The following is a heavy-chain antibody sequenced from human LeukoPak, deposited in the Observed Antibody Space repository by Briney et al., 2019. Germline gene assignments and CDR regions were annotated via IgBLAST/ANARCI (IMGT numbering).Heavy chain of an antibody. CDR2: IYYSGST. V-gene: IGHV4-61*01. J-gene: IGHJ4*02. CDR1: GGSVSSGSYY. Sequence: PSETLSLTCTVSGGSVSSGSYYWSWIRQPPGKGLEWIGYIYYSGSTNYNPSLKSRVTISVDTSKNQFSLKLSSVTAADTAVYYCARGNSYFDYWGQGTLVTVSS. CDR3: ARGNSYFDY.